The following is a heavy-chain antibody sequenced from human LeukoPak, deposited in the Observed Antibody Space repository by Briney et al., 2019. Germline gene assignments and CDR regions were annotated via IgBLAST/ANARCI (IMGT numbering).Heavy chain of an antibody. CDR2: INPNSGGT. Sequence: ASVKVSCKASGYTFTGYYMHWVPQAPGQGLEWMGRINPNSGGTNYAQKFQGRVTMTRDMSISTAYMELSRLRSDDTAVYYCARLTMVVSPVDYWGQGTLVTVSS. CDR1: GYTFTGYY. J-gene: IGHJ4*02. D-gene: IGHD4-23*01. CDR3: ARLTMVVSPVDY. V-gene: IGHV1-2*06.